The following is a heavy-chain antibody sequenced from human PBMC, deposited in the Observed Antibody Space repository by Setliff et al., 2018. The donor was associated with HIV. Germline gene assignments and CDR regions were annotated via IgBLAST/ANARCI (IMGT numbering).Heavy chain of an antibody. Sequence: GESLKISCAASGFILSSYWMHWVRQAPGKGLVWVSRINSDGSSISYADSVKGRFTISRDNAKNTLYLQMNSLRGEDTAVYYCARHSDWYGNDAFDIWGQGTRVTVSS. D-gene: IGHD6-19*01. CDR2: INSDGSSI. CDR1: GFILSSYW. CDR3: ARHSDWYGNDAFDI. J-gene: IGHJ3*02. V-gene: IGHV3-74*01.